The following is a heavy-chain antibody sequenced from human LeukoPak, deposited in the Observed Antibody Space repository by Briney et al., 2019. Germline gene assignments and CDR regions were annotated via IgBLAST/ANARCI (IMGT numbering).Heavy chain of an antibody. CDR3: AKDRGSSSALDP. Sequence: GGSLRLSCAASGFTFSSYGMHWVRQAPGKGLEWVAVISYDGSNKYYADSVKSRFTISRDNSKNTLYLQMNSLRAEDTAVYYCAKDRGSSSALDPWGQGTLVTVSS. J-gene: IGHJ5*02. D-gene: IGHD6-13*01. CDR1: GFTFSSYG. CDR2: ISYDGSNK. V-gene: IGHV3-30*18.